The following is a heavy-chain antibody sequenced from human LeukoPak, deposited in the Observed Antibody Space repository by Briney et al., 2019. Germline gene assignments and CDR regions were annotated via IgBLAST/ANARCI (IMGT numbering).Heavy chain of an antibody. CDR2: IYTSGST. D-gene: IGHD6-13*01. J-gene: IGHJ4*02. CDR1: GGSISSYY. Sequence: PSETLSLTCTVSGGSISSYYWSWIRQPAGKGLEWIGRIYTSGSTNYNPSLKSRVTMSVDTSKNQFSLKLSSVTAADTAVYYCARGSGSSWHNSFDYWGQGTLVTVSS. CDR3: ARGSGSSWHNSFDY. V-gene: IGHV4-4*07.